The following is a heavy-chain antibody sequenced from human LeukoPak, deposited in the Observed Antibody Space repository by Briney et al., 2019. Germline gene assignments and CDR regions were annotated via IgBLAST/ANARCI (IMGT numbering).Heavy chain of an antibody. V-gene: IGHV1-69*05. CDR3: ARRFYDISTGFREDV. CDR1: GGTFSSYA. CDR2: LIPVFGTG. Sequence: SVKFSCKAYGGTFSSYAISWVRQATGQGPEWMGGLIPVFGTGNYAQKFQGRVTITTDESTSTVYMELSSLRAEDTAVYYCARRFYDISTGFREDVWGKGTTVTVSS. J-gene: IGHJ6*04. D-gene: IGHD3-9*01.